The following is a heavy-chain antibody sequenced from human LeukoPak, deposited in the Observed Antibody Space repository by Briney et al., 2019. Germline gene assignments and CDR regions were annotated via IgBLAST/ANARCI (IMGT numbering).Heavy chain of an antibody. D-gene: IGHD5-24*01. CDR2: MSSSGNSK. CDR3: AGEMATTSLDAFDY. V-gene: IGHV3-48*03. J-gene: IGHJ4*02. CDR1: GSTLSSYE. Sequence: GGSLRLSCAASGSTLSSYEMNWVRQAPGKGLEWVSYMSSSGNSKHYADSVKGRFTISRDNAKNSLYLQMNSLRAEDTAVYYCAGEMATTSLDAFDYWGQGTLVTVSS.